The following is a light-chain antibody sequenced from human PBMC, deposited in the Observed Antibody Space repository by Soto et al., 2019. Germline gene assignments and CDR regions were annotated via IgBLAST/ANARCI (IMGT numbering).Light chain of an antibody. J-gene: IGKJ4*01. CDR1: QSISSW. CDR3: QQYNSYPLT. V-gene: IGKV1-5*03. Sequence: DIQMTQSPSTLSASVGDRFTITCRASQSISSWLAWYQQKPGKAPKLLIYKASSLESGVPSRFSGSGSGTEFTLTIISLQPDDFATYYCQQYNSYPLTFGGGTKVDIK. CDR2: KAS.